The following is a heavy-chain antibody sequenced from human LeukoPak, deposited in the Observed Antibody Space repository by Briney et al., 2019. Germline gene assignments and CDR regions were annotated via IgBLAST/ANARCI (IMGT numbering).Heavy chain of an antibody. CDR2: ISYDGSNK. Sequence: GGSLRLSCAASGFTFSSYAMHWVRQAPGKGLEWVAVISYDGSNKYYADSVKGRFTISRDNGKNLLYLQMNSLRAEDSAVYYCANDKGGYYAWAIDIWGQGTMVTVSS. D-gene: IGHD2/OR15-2a*01. V-gene: IGHV3-30*04. CDR3: ANDKGGYYAWAIDI. CDR1: GFTFSSYA. J-gene: IGHJ3*02.